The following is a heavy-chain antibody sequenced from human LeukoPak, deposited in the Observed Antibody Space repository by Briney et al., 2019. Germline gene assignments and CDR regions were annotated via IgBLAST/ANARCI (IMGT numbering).Heavy chain of an antibody. CDR2: INPDGGGT. D-gene: IGHD4-17*01. CDR3: ARENNSEDGDYIGY. V-gene: IGHV1-2*02. CDR1: GYTFTGYY. Sequence: GASVKVSCKASGYTFTGYYMHWVRQAPGQGLEWMGWINPDGGGTNYAQKFQGRVTMTRDTSISTAYMELSRLSSVTAADTAVYYCARENNSEDGDYIGYWGQGTLVTVSS. J-gene: IGHJ4*02.